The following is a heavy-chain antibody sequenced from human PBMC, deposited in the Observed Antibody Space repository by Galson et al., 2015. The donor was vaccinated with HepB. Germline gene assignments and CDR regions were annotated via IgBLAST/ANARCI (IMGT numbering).Heavy chain of an antibody. Sequence: SLRLSCAAAGFTFSSYGMHWVRQAPGKGLEWVAVISYDGSNKYYADSVKGRFTISRDNSKNTLYLQMNSLRAEDTAVYYCAKWENQLAPCDYWGQGTLVTVSS. V-gene: IGHV3-30*18. CDR2: ISYDGSNK. D-gene: IGHD2-2*01. CDR1: GFTFSSYG. J-gene: IGHJ4*02. CDR3: AKWENQLAPCDY.